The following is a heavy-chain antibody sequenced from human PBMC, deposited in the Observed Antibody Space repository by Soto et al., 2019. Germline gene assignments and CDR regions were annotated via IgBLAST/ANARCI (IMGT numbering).Heavy chain of an antibody. J-gene: IGHJ4*02. V-gene: IGHV4-34*02. Sequence: QVQLEQWGAGLLKPSETLSLTCAVYGGSFSGYYCSWIRQPPGKGLEWIGEINHSGSTNYNPSLKSRVTISVDTSKNQFSLSLYSVTAADTAVYYCARGRWLRQSFDSWGQGTLVTVSS. CDR1: GGSFSGYY. D-gene: IGHD5-12*01. CDR3: ARGRWLRQSFDS. CDR2: INHSGST.